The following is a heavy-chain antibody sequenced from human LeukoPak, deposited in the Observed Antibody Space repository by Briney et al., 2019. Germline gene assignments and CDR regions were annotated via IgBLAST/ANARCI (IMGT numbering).Heavy chain of an antibody. J-gene: IGHJ4*02. CDR2: IYYSGST. Sequence: SETLSLTCTVSGGSIGSSSYYWGWIRQPPGKGLEWIGSIYYSGSTYYNPSLKSRVTISVDTSKNQFSLKLSSVTAADTAVYYCARMAVYGYYFDYWGQGTLVTVSS. V-gene: IGHV4-39*01. CDR3: ARMAVYGYYFDY. D-gene: IGHD2/OR15-2a*01. CDR1: GGSIGSSSYY.